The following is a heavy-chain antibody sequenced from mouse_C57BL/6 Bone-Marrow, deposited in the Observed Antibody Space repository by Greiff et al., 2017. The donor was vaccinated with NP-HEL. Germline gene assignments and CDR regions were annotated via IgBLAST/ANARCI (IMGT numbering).Heavy chain of an antibody. CDR3: AIIYDGHYGYFDV. V-gene: IGHV1-26*01. CDR2: INPNNGGT. J-gene: IGHJ1*03. Sequence: EVQLQQSGPELVKPGASVKISCKASGYTFTDYYMNWVKQSHGQSLEWIGDINPNNGGTSYNQQFKGKATLTVDKSSSTAYMERRSLTSEDSAVYYCAIIYDGHYGYFDVWGTGTTVTVSS. D-gene: IGHD2-3*01. CDR1: GYTFTDYY.